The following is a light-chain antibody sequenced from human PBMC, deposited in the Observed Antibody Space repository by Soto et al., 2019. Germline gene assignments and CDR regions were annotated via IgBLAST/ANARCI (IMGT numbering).Light chain of an antibody. CDR3: GSWDSNLSSWV. CDR2: ENN. J-gene: IGLJ3*02. CDR1: SSNIGNNY. V-gene: IGLV1-51*02. Sequence: QSVLTQPPSVSAAPGQTVTISCSGSSSNIGNNYVSWYQQLPGTAPKPLIYENNKRPSGIPDRFSGSKSGTSATLGITGLQTGDEADYYCGSWDSNLSSWVFGGGTKLTVL.